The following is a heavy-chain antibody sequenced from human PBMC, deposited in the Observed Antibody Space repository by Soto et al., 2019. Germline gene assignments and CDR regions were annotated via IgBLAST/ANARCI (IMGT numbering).Heavy chain of an antibody. Sequence: QVQLQESGPGLVKPSQTLSLTCTVSGGSISSGGYYWSWIRQHPGQGLEWIGYIYYSGSTYYNPSLKSLVTIAVDKSKNRFSRKLSSVTAADTAVYYCAGRPDYYYGTDVWGQGTTVTVSS. CDR1: GGSISSGGYY. V-gene: IGHV4-31*01. CDR3: AGRPDYYYGTDV. J-gene: IGHJ6*02. CDR2: IYYSGST.